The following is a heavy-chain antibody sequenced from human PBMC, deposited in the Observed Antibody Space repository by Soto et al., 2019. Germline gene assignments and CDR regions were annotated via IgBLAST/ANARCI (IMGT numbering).Heavy chain of an antibody. Sequence: PSETLSLTCTVSGGSISSSSYYWGWIRQPPGKGLEWIGSIYYSGSTYYNPSLKSRVTISVDTSKNQFSLKLSSVTAADTAVYYCARHFSSGWYGYYYYGMDVWGQGTTVTVSS. CDR1: GGSISSSSYY. CDR2: IYYSGST. D-gene: IGHD6-19*01. CDR3: ARHFSSGWYGYYYYGMDV. J-gene: IGHJ6*02. V-gene: IGHV4-39*01.